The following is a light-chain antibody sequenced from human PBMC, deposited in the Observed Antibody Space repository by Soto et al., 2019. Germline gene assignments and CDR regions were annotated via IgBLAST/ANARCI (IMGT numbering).Light chain of an antibody. Sequence: DIQMTQSPSTLSASVGDRVTITCRASQSIDNWLAWYQQKPGKAPKILIYKASNLETGVPSRFSGSGSGAEFTLTISSLQHDDFATYYCQHLMPLGHRTHVEIK. CDR2: KAS. CDR1: QSIDNW. V-gene: IGKV1-5*03. CDR3: QHLMP. J-gene: IGKJ1*01.